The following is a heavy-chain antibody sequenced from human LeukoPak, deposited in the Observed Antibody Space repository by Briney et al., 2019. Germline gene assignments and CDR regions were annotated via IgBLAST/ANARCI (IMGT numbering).Heavy chain of an antibody. CDR2: ISYDGSNK. Sequence: GGSLRLSCAASGFTFSSYGMHWVRQAPGKGLEWVAVISYDGSNKYYADSVKGRFTISRDNSKNTLYLQMNSLRAEDTAVYYCAKVSIAAAGAYYFDYWGQGTLVTVSS. CDR1: GFTFSSYG. J-gene: IGHJ4*02. D-gene: IGHD6-13*01. V-gene: IGHV3-30*18. CDR3: AKVSIAAAGAYYFDY.